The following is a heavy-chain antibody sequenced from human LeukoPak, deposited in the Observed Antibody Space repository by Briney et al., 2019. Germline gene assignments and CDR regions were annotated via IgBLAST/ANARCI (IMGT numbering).Heavy chain of an antibody. V-gene: IGHV3-21*01. Sequence: GGSLRLSCVASGFTFSNYNMNWVRQAPGKGLEWVSSISSSGSYIYYADSVKGRFTISRDNAKNSLYLQMNSLRAEDTAVYYCARAPYSSSYDYWGQGTLVTVSS. CDR1: GFTFSNYN. D-gene: IGHD6-13*01. CDR3: ARAPYSSSYDY. CDR2: ISSSGSYI. J-gene: IGHJ4*02.